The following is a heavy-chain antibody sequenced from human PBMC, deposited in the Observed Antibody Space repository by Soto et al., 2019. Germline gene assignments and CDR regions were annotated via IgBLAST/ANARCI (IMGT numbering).Heavy chain of an antibody. CDR2: INHSGST. D-gene: IGHD3-10*01. Sequence: SETLSLTCAVYGGSFSGYYWSWIRQPPGKGLEWIGEINHSGSTNYNPSLKSRVTISVDTSKNQFSLKLSSVTAADTAVYYCARAGRGGLLWFGELFDYYYYYGMAVWGQGATVTFSS. CDR1: GGSFSGYY. CDR3: ARAGRGGLLWFGELFDYYYYYGMAV. J-gene: IGHJ6*02. V-gene: IGHV4-34*01.